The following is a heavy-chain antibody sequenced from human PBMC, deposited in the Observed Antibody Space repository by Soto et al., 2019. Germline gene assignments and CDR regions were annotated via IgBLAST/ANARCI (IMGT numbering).Heavy chain of an antibody. V-gene: IGHV3-48*02. CDR2: ITSSGTTV. CDR1: GFTFSSYS. CDR3: ARGSSNWTSDFDF. D-gene: IGHD6-13*01. Sequence: EVHLVESGGGLVQPGGSLRLSCAASGFTFSSYSLNWVRQAPGKGLERVSYITSSGTTVYYADSVSGRFTISRDNAKNSLYLQMNSLRDDDTAVYYCARGSSNWTSDFDFWGPGTLVTVSS. J-gene: IGHJ4*02.